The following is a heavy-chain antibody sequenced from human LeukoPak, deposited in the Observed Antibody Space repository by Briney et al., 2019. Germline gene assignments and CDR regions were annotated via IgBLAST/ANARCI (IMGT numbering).Heavy chain of an antibody. Sequence: SETLSLTCTVSGGSISSYYWSWIRQPPGKGLEWIGYIYYSGSTNYNPSLKSRVTISVDTSKNQFSLKLSSVTAADTAVYYCARGTDDSSGYLDYWGQGTLVTVSS. J-gene: IGHJ4*02. CDR1: GGSISSYY. CDR3: ARGTDDSSGYLDY. V-gene: IGHV4-59*01. CDR2: IYYSGST. D-gene: IGHD3-22*01.